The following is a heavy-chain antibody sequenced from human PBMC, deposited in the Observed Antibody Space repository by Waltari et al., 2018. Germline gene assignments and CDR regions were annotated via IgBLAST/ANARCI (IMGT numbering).Heavy chain of an antibody. D-gene: IGHD5-12*01. CDR3: ARDRGLRSSPYYYGMDV. CDR1: GGTFSSYA. Sequence: QVQLVQSGAEVKKHGSSVKVSCKASGGTFSSYAISWVRKAPGQGLEWMGGIIPILCTANYAQKFQVRVTITADESTSTAYMELSSLRSEDTAVYYCARDRGLRSSPYYYGMDVWGQGTTVTVSS. CDR2: IIPILCTA. V-gene: IGHV1-69*13. J-gene: IGHJ6*02.